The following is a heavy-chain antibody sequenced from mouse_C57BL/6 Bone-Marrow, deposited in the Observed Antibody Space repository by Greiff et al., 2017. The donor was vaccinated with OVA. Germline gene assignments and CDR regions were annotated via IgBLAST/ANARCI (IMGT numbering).Heavy chain of an antibody. D-gene: IGHD2-3*01. Sequence: VQLKESGAELVKPGASVKMSCKASGYTFTTYPIEWMKQNHGKSLEWIGNFHPYNDDTKYNEKFKGKATLTVEKSSSTVYLELSRLTSDDSAVYYCARRYDGYEYFDVWGTGTTVTVSS. CDR2: FHPYNDDT. V-gene: IGHV1-47*01. CDR1: GYTFTTYP. CDR3: ARRYDGYEYFDV. J-gene: IGHJ1*03.